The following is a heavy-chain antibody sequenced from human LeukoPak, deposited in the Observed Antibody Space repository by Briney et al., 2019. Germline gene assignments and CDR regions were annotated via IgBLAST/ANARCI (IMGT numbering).Heavy chain of an antibody. J-gene: IGHJ4*02. CDR2: IYYSGST. Sequence: PSETLSLTCAVYGGSFSGYFWSWIRQPPGKGLEWTGTIYYSGSTYYSPSLKSRVIMSVDMSKNQFSLRLGSVTAADTAVYYCASYSGSKSQFDSWGQGTQVTVSS. CDR3: ASYSGSKSQFDS. V-gene: IGHV4-34*10. D-gene: IGHD1-1*01. CDR1: GGSFSGYF.